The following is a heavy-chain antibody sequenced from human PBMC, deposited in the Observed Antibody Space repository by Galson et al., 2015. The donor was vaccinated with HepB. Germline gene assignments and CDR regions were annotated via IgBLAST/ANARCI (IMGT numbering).Heavy chain of an antibody. J-gene: IGHJ4*02. CDR2: INGYGGST. V-gene: IGHV3-23*01. CDR1: GFTFSRYA. CDR3: AKVGLGYCSGGSCYSLDS. D-gene: IGHD2-15*01. Sequence: SLRLSCAASGFTFSRYAMSWARQAPGKGLEWVSSINGYGGSTYAAASVKGRFTIPRDNSKNTVHLQINSLRAEDTAVYYCAKVGLGYCSGGSCYSLDSWGQGTLVTVSS.